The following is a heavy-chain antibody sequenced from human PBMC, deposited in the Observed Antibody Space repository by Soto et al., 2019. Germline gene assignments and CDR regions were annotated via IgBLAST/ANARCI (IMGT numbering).Heavy chain of an antibody. Sequence: SETLSLTCLVSGASISSGDYCWSWIRQVPGKGMEWIGFVYGSGSTSSNPSLKSRVSISVDTSKNHFSLELSSVTAADTALYYCTWGDSSNKVDRWGQGALVTVSS. CDR2: VYGSGST. V-gene: IGHV4-31*02. D-gene: IGHD3-16*01. CDR3: TWGDSSNKVDR. CDR1: GASISSGDYC. J-gene: IGHJ5*02.